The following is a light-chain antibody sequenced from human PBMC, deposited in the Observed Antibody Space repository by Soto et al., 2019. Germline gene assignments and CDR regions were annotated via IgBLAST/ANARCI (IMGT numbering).Light chain of an antibody. CDR1: SSDVGGYNY. J-gene: IGLJ3*02. CDR3: SSYTSSSTHWV. CDR2: EVS. Sequence: QSALTQPASVSGSPGQSITISCTGTSSDVGGYNYVSWYQQHPGKAPKLMIYEVSNRPSGVFNRFSGSKSGNTASLTISGLQAEDEADYYCSSYTSSSTHWVFGGGTKVTVL. V-gene: IGLV2-14*01.